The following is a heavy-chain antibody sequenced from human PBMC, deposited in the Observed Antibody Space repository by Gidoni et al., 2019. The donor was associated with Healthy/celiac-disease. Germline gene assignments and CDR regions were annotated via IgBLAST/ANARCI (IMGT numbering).Heavy chain of an antibody. D-gene: IGHD3-10*01. CDR3: ARMSFGELSGDGMDV. V-gene: IGHV2-26*01. CDR1: GFSLSNARMG. Sequence: QVTLKEPGPVLVKPTETLTLTCPVSGFSLSNARMGVSWIRQPPGKALEWLAHIFSNDEKSYSTSLKSRLTISKDTSKSQVVLTMTNMDPVDTATYYCARMSFGELSGDGMDVWGQGTTVTVSS. J-gene: IGHJ6*02. CDR2: IFSNDEK.